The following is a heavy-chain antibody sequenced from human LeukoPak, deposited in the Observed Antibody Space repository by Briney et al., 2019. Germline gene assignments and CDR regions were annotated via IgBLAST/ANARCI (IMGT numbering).Heavy chain of an antibody. D-gene: IGHD2-2*02. Sequence: GGSLRLSCAASGFTFSSYAMHWVRQAPGKGLEWVAVISYDGSNKYYADSVKGRFTISRDNSKNTLYLQMNSLRAEDTAVYYCARDDIVVVPAAIRQYGYAFDYWGQGTLVTVSS. CDR1: GFTFSSYA. J-gene: IGHJ4*02. V-gene: IGHV3-30-3*01. CDR3: ARDDIVVVPAAIRQYGYAFDY. CDR2: ISYDGSNK.